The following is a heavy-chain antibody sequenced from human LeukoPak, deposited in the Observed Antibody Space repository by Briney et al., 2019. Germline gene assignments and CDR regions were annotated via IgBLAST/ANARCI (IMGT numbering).Heavy chain of an antibody. J-gene: IGHJ3*02. Sequence: PGGSLRLSCAASGFTFSSYAMSWVRQAPGKGLEWVSAISGGGGSTYYADSVKGRFTISRDNSKNTLYLQMNSLRAEDTAVYYCAKEFFVVVPAAAGSDAFDIWGQGTMVTVSS. CDR3: AKEFFVVVPAAAGSDAFDI. CDR1: GFTFSSYA. CDR2: ISGGGGST. V-gene: IGHV3-23*01. D-gene: IGHD2-2*01.